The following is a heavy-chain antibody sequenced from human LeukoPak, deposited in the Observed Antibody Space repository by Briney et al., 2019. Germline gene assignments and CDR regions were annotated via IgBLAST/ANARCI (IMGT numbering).Heavy chain of an antibody. CDR3: ARLGDSYATDY. CDR1: GASISISSYY. CDR2: IYYSGNT. J-gene: IGHJ4*02. V-gene: IGHV4-39*01. Sequence: ASETLSLTCTVSGASISISSYYWGWIRQTPGKGLEWIGTIYYSGNTYYNPSLKSRVTISVDTSKNQFSLKLSSVTAADTAVYYCARLGDSYATDYWGQGTLVTVSS. D-gene: IGHD5-18*01.